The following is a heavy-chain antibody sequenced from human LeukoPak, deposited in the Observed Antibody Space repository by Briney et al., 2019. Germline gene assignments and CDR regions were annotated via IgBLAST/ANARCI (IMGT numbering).Heavy chain of an antibody. CDR3: AHRGPAHLWFGSFDY. CDR1: GFSLSTSGVG. CDR2: TYWDDDK. D-gene: IGHD3-10*01. J-gene: IGHJ4*02. V-gene: IGHV2-5*02. Sequence: SGPTLVKPTQTLTLTCTFSGFSLSTSGVGVGWIRQPPGKALEWLALTYWDDDKRYSPSLKSRLTITKDTSKNQVVLTMTNMDPVDTATYYCAHRGPAHLWFGSFDYWGQGTLVTVSS.